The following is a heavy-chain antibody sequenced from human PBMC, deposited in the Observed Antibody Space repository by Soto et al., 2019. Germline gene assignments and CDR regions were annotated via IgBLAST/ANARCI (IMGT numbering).Heavy chain of an antibody. CDR3: ARDCRADDFWSGYDRNYFDY. CDR2: IWYDGSNK. D-gene: IGHD3-3*01. CDR1: GFTFSSYG. Sequence: GGSLRLSCAASGFTFSSYGMHWVRQAPGKGLEWVAVIWYDGSNKYYADSVKGRFTISRDNSKNTLYLQMNSLRAEDTAVYYCARDCRADDFWSGYDRNYFDYWGHGTLVTVSS. J-gene: IGHJ4*01. V-gene: IGHV3-33*08.